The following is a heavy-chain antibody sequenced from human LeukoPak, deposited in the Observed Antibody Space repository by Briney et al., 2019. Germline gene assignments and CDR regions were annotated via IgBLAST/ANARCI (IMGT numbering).Heavy chain of an antibody. CDR3: ARGARPYYYGSVYYYYYMDV. CDR2: INHSGST. D-gene: IGHD3-10*01. V-gene: IGHV4-34*01. Sequence: SETLSLTCAVYGGSFSGYYWSWIRQPPGKGLEWIGEINHSGSTNYNPSLKSRVTISVDTSKNQFSLKLSSVTAADTAVYYCARGARPYYYGSVYYYYYMDVWGKGTTVTISS. J-gene: IGHJ6*03. CDR1: GGSFSGYY.